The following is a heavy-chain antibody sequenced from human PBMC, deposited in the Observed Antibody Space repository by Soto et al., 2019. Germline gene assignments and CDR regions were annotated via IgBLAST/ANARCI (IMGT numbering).Heavy chain of an antibody. V-gene: IGHV1-58*02. CDR1: GYSFTGYS. D-gene: IGHD3-22*01. J-gene: IGHJ4*02. CDR3: AAAPYYYDSSGYYYYFDY. CDR2: INAGSGNT. Sequence: SVKVSCKASGYSFTGYSMHWVRQAPGQGLEWIGWINAGSGNTNYAQKFQERVTMIRDMSTSTAYMELSSLRSEDTAVYYCAAAPYYYDSSGYYYYFDYWGQGTLVTVSS.